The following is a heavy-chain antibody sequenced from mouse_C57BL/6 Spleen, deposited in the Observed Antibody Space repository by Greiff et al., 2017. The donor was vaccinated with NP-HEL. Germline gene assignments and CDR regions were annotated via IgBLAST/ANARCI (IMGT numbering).Heavy chain of an antibody. CDR3: AIYYGNWDWYFDV. Sequence: VQLQQSGPELVKPGASVKISCKASGYAFSSSWMNWVKQRPGKGLEWIGRIYPGDGDTNYNGKFKGKATLTADKSSSTAYMQLSSLTSEDSAVYFCAIYYGNWDWYFDVWGTGTTVTVSS. D-gene: IGHD2-1*01. J-gene: IGHJ1*03. CDR1: GYAFSSSW. V-gene: IGHV1-82*01. CDR2: IYPGDGDT.